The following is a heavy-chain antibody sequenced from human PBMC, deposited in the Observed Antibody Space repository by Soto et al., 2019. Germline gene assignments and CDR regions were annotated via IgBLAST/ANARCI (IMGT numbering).Heavy chain of an antibody. J-gene: IGHJ4*02. V-gene: IGHV3-23*01. CDR3: AKGSSVVPTRFDF. CDR1: GFTFSSYA. CDR2: ISGSGTNT. D-gene: IGHD3-22*01. Sequence: GGSLRLSCAASGFTFSSYARNWVRQAPGRGLEWVSGISGSGTNTYYADSVKGRFTISRDNSKKTLYLEMNSLRAEDTAVYYCAKGSSVVPTRFDFWGQGTQVTVSS.